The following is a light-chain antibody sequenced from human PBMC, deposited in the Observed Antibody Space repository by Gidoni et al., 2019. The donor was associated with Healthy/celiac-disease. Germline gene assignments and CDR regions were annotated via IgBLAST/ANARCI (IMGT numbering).Light chain of an antibody. CDR2: IAA. CDR1: QSVSSN. Sequence: EIVMTQSPATLSVSPGARATLSCRASQSVSSNLAWYQQKPNQAPGLLIYIAAASGTGIRARFSGSGCGTEFTLTISSMQSEDFEVDYYQRYNNCPPEYTFGQGTKLEIK. V-gene: IGKV3-15*01. J-gene: IGKJ2*01. CDR3: QRYNNCPPEYT.